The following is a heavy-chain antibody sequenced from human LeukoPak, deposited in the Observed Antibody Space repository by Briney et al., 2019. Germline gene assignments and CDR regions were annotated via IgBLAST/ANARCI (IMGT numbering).Heavy chain of an antibody. V-gene: IGHV1-69-2*01. Sequence: ASVKISCKVSGYTFTDYYMHWVQQAPGKGLEWMGLVDPEDGETIYAEKFQGRVTITADTSTDTAYMELSSLRSEDTAVYYCATGGYCSSTSCYAAYYYYGMDVWGKGTTVTVSP. CDR1: GYTFTDYY. J-gene: IGHJ6*04. D-gene: IGHD2-2*01. CDR2: VDPEDGET. CDR3: ATGGYCSSTSCYAAYYYYGMDV.